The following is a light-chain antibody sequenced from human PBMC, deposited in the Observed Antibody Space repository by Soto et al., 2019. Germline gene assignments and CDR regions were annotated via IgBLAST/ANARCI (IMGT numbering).Light chain of an antibody. J-gene: IGKJ4*01. CDR1: QSISIY. Sequence: DIQITQSPSSLSASVVDRVTITCRASQSISIYLNWYQQKPGKAPKLLIYSASYLQSGVPSNFSGSGSGTDFTLSIVTLQPEDSGTYFCQQSYRLPLTFGGGTKVDNK. CDR2: SAS. CDR3: QQSYRLPLT. V-gene: IGKV1-39*01.